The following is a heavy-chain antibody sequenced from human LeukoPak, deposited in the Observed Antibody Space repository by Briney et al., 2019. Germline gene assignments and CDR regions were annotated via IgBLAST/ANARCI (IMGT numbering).Heavy chain of an antibody. Sequence: PGGSLRLSCAASGFTFDDYAMHWVRHAPGKGLEWVSGISWNSGSIGYADSVKGRFTISRDNAKNSLYLQMHSLRAEDTALYYCAKDLSSSQNDAFDIWGQGTMVTVSS. CDR1: GFTFDDYA. CDR3: AKDLSSSQNDAFDI. CDR2: ISWNSGSI. J-gene: IGHJ3*02. D-gene: IGHD6-13*01. V-gene: IGHV3-9*01.